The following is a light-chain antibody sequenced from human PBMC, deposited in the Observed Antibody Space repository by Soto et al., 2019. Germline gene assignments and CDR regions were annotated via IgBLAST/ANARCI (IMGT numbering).Light chain of an antibody. Sequence: EIVMTQSPATLSLSPGERATLSCRASQSINTNLAWYQQSPGRAPRPFIYHASTRATGIPDRFSGSGSGTEFTLTISSLQSEDFAVYYCQQYTVWPFTFGGGTKVEIK. CDR1: QSINTN. V-gene: IGKV3-15*01. CDR2: HAS. J-gene: IGKJ4*01. CDR3: QQYTVWPFT.